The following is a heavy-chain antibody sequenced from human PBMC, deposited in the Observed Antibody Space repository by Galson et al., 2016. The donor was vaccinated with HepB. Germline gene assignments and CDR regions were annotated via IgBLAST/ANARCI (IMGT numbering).Heavy chain of an antibody. J-gene: IGHJ4*02. D-gene: IGHD3-9*01. V-gene: IGHV3-33*01. CDR1: GFTFSSYG. CDR2: IWYDGSNK. CDR3: ARGYYDNSFDY. Sequence: SLRLSCAASGFTFSSYGMHWVRQAPGKGLEWVAVIWYDGSNKYYADSVKGRVTISSDNSKNTLYLQVNSLRAEDTAVYYCARGYYDNSFDYLGQGTLVTVSS.